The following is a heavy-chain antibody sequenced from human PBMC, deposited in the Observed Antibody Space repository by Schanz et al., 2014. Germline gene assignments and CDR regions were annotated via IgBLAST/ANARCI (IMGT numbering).Heavy chain of an antibody. D-gene: IGHD3-22*01. CDR3: ARSNYYDNSDYYNSFDY. V-gene: IGHV1-69*02. CDR2: IISILGIA. CDR1: RSTFSSYT. Sequence: QVQLVQSGAEVKKPGSSVKVSCKASRSTFSSYTISWVRQARGQGLEWMGRIISILGIANYAQKFQGRVTNTADKSTSTAYMDLSSLRPEDTAVYYCARSNYYDNSDYYNSFDYWGQGTLVTVSS. J-gene: IGHJ4*02.